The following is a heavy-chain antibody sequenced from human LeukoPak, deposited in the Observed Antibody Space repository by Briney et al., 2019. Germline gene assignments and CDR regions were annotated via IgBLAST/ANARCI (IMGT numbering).Heavy chain of an antibody. CDR2: IYYSGST. Sequence: SETLSLTCTVSGGSISSSSYYWGWIRQPPGKGLEWIGSIYYSGSTYYNPSLKSRVTISVDTSKNQFSLKLSSVTAADTAVYYCARVRAIVVVPAAVDTAMAAFDYWGQGTLVTVSS. CDR1: GGSISSSSYY. CDR3: ARVRAIVVVPAAVDTAMAAFDY. D-gene: IGHD2-2*01. V-gene: IGHV4-39*01. J-gene: IGHJ4*02.